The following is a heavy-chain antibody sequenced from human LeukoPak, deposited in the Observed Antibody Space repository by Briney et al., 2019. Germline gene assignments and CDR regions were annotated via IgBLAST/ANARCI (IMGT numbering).Heavy chain of an antibody. D-gene: IGHD3-10*01. V-gene: IGHV1-46*01. CDR3: ARQYGSGIIGYFDY. CDR2: INPSGGST. Sequence: ASVKVSCKASGYTFTTYYMNWVRQAPGQGLEWMGVINPSGGSTSYAQKFQGRVTMTRDTSTSMVYMELSSLRSEDTAVYYCARQYGSGIIGYFDYWGQGTLATVSS. CDR1: GYTFTTYY. J-gene: IGHJ4*02.